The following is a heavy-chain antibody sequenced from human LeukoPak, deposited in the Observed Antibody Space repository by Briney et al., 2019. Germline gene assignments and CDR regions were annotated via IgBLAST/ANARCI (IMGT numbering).Heavy chain of an antibody. J-gene: IGHJ6*02. D-gene: IGHD6-13*01. Sequence: GASVQVSCKASRYTFTSYGISWVRQAPAHGREWMGWISAYNGNTNYAQKPQGRVTMTTDTSTSTAYMELRSLRSDDTAVYYCARARAAAGYYYYGMDVWGQGTTVTVSS. CDR2: ISAYNGNT. CDR1: RYTFTSYG. CDR3: ARARAAAGYYYYGMDV. V-gene: IGHV1-18*01.